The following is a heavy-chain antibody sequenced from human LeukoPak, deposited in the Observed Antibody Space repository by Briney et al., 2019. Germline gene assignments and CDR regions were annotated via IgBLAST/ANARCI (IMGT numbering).Heavy chain of an antibody. CDR3: ASDRTTVTRFDI. D-gene: IGHD4-17*01. J-gene: IGHJ3*02. Sequence: SETLSLTCAVYGGSFSGYYWSWIRQPPGKGLEWIGEINHSGSTNYNPSLKSRVTISVDTSKNQFSLKLSSVTAADTAVYYCASDRTTVTRFDIWGRGTMVTVSS. CDR2: INHSGST. V-gene: IGHV4-34*01. CDR1: GGSFSGYY.